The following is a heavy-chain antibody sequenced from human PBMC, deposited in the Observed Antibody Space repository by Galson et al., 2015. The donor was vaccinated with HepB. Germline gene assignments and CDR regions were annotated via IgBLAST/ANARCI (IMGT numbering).Heavy chain of an antibody. Sequence: SCKASGYTFTSYAMTWVRQAPGQGLEWMGWINTNTGNPTYAQGFTGRFVFSLDTSVSTAYLQISSLKAEDTAVYYCAREGAYGDDVKGWFDPWGQGTLVTVSS. D-gene: IGHD4-17*01. CDR2: INTNTGNP. CDR3: AREGAYGDDVKGWFDP. V-gene: IGHV7-4-1*02. J-gene: IGHJ5*02. CDR1: GYTFTSYA.